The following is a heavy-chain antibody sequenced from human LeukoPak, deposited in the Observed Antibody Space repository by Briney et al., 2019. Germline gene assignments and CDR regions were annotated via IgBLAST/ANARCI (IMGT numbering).Heavy chain of an antibody. J-gene: IGHJ6*03. CDR3: ARLGPYSDDTYYMDV. V-gene: IGHV4-4*09. CDR2: MSSSGST. D-gene: IGHD4-17*01. Sequence: SETLSLTCTVSGGSISRYYWSWIRQPPGKGLEWIGYMSSSGSTNYNPSLKSRVSISVDTSKNQFSLKLSSVTAADTAVYYCARLGPYSDDTYYMDVWGKGTTVTVSS. CDR1: GGSISRYY.